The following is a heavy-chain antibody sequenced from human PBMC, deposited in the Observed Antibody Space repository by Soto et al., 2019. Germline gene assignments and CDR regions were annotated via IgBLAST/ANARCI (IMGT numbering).Heavy chain of an antibody. CDR1: GGTFSIYA. D-gene: IGHD1-26*01. CDR3: AREVGATLKWLDQ. Sequence: SLKVSCKASGGTFSIYAIILFLHSPGQGLEWMGGIIPIFGTANYAQKFQGRVTITADESTSTAYMELSSLRSEDTAVYYCAREVGATLKWLDQWGQGNLVTVSS. J-gene: IGHJ5*02. V-gene: IGHV1-69*13. CDR2: IIPIFGTA.